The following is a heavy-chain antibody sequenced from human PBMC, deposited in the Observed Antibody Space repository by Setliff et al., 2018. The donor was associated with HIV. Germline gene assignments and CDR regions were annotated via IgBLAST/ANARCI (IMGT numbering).Heavy chain of an antibody. D-gene: IGHD2-2*01. Sequence: PSETLSLTCSVSDGSMTSGSYYWGWIRQPPGKGLEWIGSVYYSGTTYYNPSLKSRLRMSVDTSKNQFTLKVISMTAADTAVYYCARLSCSSNSCPFDYWVQGTLGTVS. CDR3: ARLSCSSNSCPFDY. J-gene: IGHJ4*02. V-gene: IGHV4-39*06. CDR2: VYYSGTT. CDR1: DGSMTSGSYY.